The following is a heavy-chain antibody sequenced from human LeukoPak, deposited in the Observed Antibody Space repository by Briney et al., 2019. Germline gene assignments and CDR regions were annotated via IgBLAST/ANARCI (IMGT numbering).Heavy chain of an antibody. J-gene: IGHJ4*02. D-gene: IGHD3-22*01. CDR1: GFTFSSYW. Sequence: GGSLRLSCAASGFTFSSYWMHWVRQAPGKGLVWVSRISSDGSHTFYADSVKGRFAMSRDNAKNSLYLQMNSLRAEDTAVYYCAKDLLYYYDSSGYPVDYWGQGTLVTVSS. CDR2: ISSDGSHT. V-gene: IGHV3-74*01. CDR3: AKDLLYYYDSSGYPVDY.